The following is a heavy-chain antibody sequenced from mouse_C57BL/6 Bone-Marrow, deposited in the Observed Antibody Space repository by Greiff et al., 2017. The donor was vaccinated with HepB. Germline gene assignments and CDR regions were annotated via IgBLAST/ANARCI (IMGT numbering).Heavy chain of an antibody. V-gene: IGHV3-1*01. CDR1: GYSITSGYD. J-gene: IGHJ4*01. CDR3: ARDITTVVATDYAMDY. D-gene: IGHD1-1*01. Sequence: ESGPGMVKPSQSLSLTCTVTGYSITSGYDWHWIRHFPGNKLEWMGYISYSGSTNYNPSLKSRISITHDTSKNHFFLKLNSVTTEDTATYYCARDITTVVATDYAMDYWGQGTSVTVSS. CDR2: ISYSGST.